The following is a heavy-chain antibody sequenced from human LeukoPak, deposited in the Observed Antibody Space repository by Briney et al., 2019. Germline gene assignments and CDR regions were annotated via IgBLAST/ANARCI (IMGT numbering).Heavy chain of an antibody. J-gene: IGHJ6*02. Sequence: NPSETLSLTCAVYGGSFSGYYWSWIRQPPGKGLEWIGEINHSGSTNYNPSLKSRVTISVDTSKNQFSLKLSSVTAADTAVYYCARGLRGFLEWLPPRDYGMDVWGQGTTVTVSS. V-gene: IGHV4-34*01. D-gene: IGHD3-3*01. CDR3: ARGLRGFLEWLPPRDYGMDV. CDR1: GGSFSGYY. CDR2: INHSGST.